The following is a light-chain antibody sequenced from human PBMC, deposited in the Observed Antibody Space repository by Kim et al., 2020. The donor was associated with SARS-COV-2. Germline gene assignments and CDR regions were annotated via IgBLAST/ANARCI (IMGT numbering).Light chain of an antibody. CDR1: SGSIAGNF. J-gene: IGLJ2*01. CDR3: QSYDRTTVI. CDR2: EDI. Sequence: GKTVTISCTRSSGSIAGNFVQWYQQRPGSAPTNVIYEDIQRPSGVRDRFSGSIDSSSNSASLTISGLRTEDEATYYCQSYDRTTVIFGGGTQLTVL. V-gene: IGLV6-57*03.